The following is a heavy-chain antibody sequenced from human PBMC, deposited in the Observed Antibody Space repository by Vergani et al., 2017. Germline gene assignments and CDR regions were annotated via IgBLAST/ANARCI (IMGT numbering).Heavy chain of an antibody. V-gene: IGHV4-59*01. CDR2: IYYSGSI. Sequence: QVQLQESGPGLVKPSETLSLTCTVPGGSISSYYWSWIRQPPGKGLEWIGYIYYSGSINYNPSLKSRVTISVDTSKQQFSLKLSSVTAADTAVYYCARNPYCGSDCYSDAFDIWGQGRIVTVSS. CDR1: GGSISSYY. D-gene: IGHD2-21*02. J-gene: IGHJ3*02. CDR3: ARNPYCGSDCYSDAFDI.